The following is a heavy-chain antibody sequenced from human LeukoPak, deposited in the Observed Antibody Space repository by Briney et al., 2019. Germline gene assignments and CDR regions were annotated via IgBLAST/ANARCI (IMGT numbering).Heavy chain of an antibody. CDR2: IYYSGST. CDR1: GGSISSYY. V-gene: IGHV4-59*01. CDR3: ARFLGNGGYDPNAFDL. D-gene: IGHD5-12*01. J-gene: IGHJ3*01. Sequence: SETLSLTCTVSGGSISSYYWSWIRQPPGKGLEWIGYIYYSGSTNYNPSLKSRVTISVDTSKNQFSLKLSSVTAADTAVYYCARFLGNGGYDPNAFDLWGQGTMVTVSS.